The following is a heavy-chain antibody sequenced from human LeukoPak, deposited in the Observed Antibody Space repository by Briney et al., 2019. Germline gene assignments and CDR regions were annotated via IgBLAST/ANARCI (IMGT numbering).Heavy chain of an antibody. V-gene: IGHV4-59*01. CDR2: IYYSGST. J-gene: IGHJ5*02. CDR3: AMMTPEAEAGWFAP. D-gene: IGHD2-2*01. CDR1: GGSISSYY. Sequence: PSETLSLTCTVSGGSISSYYWSWIRQPPGKGLEWIGYIYYSGSTNYNPSLKSRVTISVDTSKNQFSLKLKSVTAADTAVYYCAMMTPEAEAGWFAPWGQGTLVTVSS.